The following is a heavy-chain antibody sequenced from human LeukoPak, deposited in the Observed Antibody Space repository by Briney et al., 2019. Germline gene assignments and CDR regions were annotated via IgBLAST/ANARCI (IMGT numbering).Heavy chain of an antibody. Sequence: GGSLRLSCAASGFTFSSYAMSWVRQAPGKGLECVSAISGSGGSTYYADSVKGRFTISRDNSKNTLYLQMNSLRAEDTAVYYCAKDLGYCSSTSCPSDYWGQGTLVTVSS. D-gene: IGHD2-2*01. J-gene: IGHJ4*02. CDR3: AKDLGYCSSTSCPSDY. V-gene: IGHV3-23*01. CDR2: ISGSGGST. CDR1: GFTFSSYA.